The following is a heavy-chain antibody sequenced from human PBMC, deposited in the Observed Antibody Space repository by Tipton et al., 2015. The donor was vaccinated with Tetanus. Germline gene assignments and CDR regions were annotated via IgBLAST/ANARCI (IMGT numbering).Heavy chain of an antibody. Sequence: TLSLTCTVSGGSVSSGSYNWSWIRQPPGKGLEWIGYIYYSGSTNYNPSLKSRVTISVDTSKNQFSLKLSSVTAADTAVYYCARDRSITIFGVVPINYYYGMDVWGQGTTVTVSS. CDR1: GGSVSSGSYN. CDR2: IYYSGST. CDR3: ARDRSITIFGVVPINYYYGMDV. D-gene: IGHD3-3*01. V-gene: IGHV4-61*01. J-gene: IGHJ6*02.